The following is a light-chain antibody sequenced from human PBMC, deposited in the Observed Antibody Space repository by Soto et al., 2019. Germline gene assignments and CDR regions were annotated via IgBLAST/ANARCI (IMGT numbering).Light chain of an antibody. V-gene: IGLV1-44*01. J-gene: IGLJ2*01. CDR3: AAWDDSLNAVV. CDR1: NSNIGTTT. Sequence: QSALTQPPSASGAPGQRVTISCSGSNSNIGTTTVNWYQHVPGTAPKLLIYSSSQRPSGVPDRFSGSRSGTSASLAISGLQSEDDADYYCAAWDDSLNAVVFGGGTKLTVL. CDR2: SSS.